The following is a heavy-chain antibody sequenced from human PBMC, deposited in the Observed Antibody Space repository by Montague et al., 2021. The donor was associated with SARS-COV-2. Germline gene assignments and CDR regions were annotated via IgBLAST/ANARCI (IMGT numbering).Heavy chain of an antibody. CDR1: GGSFSGYY. J-gene: IGHJ4*02. D-gene: IGHD1-26*01. Sequence: SETLSLTCTVSGGSFSGYYWTWIRQPPGKGLEWIGDIIHNGDTNYNPSLKSRVTISVDTSKNQFSLKLSSVTAADTAVYYCATHREHHDHWGQGTMVAVSS. CDR3: ATHREHHDH. V-gene: IGHV4-34*12. CDR2: IIHNGDT.